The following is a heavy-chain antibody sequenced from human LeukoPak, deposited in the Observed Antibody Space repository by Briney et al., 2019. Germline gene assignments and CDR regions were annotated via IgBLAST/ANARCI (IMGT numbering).Heavy chain of an antibody. D-gene: IGHD3-9*01. CDR2: ISAYNGNT. J-gene: IGHJ6*02. Sequence: ASVKVSCKASGYTFTGYYMHWVRQAPGQGLEWMGWISAYNGNTNYAQKLQGRVTMTTDTSTSTAYMELRSLRSDDTAVYYCARYLDYDIFSGMDVWGQGTTVTLSS. V-gene: IGHV1-18*04. CDR1: GYTFTGYY. CDR3: ARYLDYDIFSGMDV.